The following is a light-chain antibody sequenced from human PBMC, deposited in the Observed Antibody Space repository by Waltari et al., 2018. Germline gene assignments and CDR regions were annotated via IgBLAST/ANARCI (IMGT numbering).Light chain of an antibody. CDR1: LSILHSSENKNQ. CDR3: QQYYSTPFT. Sequence: DIVMTQSPDSLSVSLGERATINCKSSLSILHSSENKNQLGWYQQKLGQSPKLLIYGASTRESGVPDRFSGSGSGTDFTLTISSLQTEDVAVYYCQQYYSTPFTFGPGTKVDIK. J-gene: IGKJ3*01. V-gene: IGKV4-1*01. CDR2: GAS.